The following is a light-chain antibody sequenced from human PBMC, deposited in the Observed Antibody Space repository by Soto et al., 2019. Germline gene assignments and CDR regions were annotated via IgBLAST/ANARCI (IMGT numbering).Light chain of an antibody. CDR2: TDN. CDR3: AAWDDSLNGLYV. Sequence: QSVLTQPPSASGTPGQRVTISCSGSSSNIGINTVNWYQQVPGTAPKLLIYTDNQRPSGVPDRFSGSKSGTSASLAISGLQSEDEADYYRAAWDDSLNGLYVFGTGTKVTVL. J-gene: IGLJ1*01. V-gene: IGLV1-44*01. CDR1: SSNIGINT.